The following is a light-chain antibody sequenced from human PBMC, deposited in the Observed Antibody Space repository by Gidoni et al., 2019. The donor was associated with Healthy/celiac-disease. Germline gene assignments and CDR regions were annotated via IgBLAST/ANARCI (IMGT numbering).Light chain of an antibody. CDR2: AAS. CDR1: QSISSY. CDR3: QQSYSTPPYT. Sequence: DIQMTQSPSSLSASVGDRVTISCRASQSISSYLNWYQQKPGKAPKLLIYAASSLHSGVPSRFSGSGSGTDFTLTISSLQPEDFATYYCQQSYSTPPYTFGQGTKLEIK. V-gene: IGKV1-39*01. J-gene: IGKJ2*01.